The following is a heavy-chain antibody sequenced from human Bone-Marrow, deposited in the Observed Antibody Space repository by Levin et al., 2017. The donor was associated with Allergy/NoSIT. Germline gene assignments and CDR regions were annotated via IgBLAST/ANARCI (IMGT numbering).Heavy chain of an antibody. CDR2: INHSGST. J-gene: IGHJ4*02. Sequence: SQTLSLTCAVYGGSFSDYYWSWIRQPPGKGLEWIGEINHSGSTNYNKSLKSRVTISVDTSKNQFSLKLSSVTAADTAVYYCASGYNLDYWGQGTLVTVSS. V-gene: IGHV4-34*01. D-gene: IGHD1-1*01. CDR3: ASGYNLDY. CDR1: GGSFSDYY.